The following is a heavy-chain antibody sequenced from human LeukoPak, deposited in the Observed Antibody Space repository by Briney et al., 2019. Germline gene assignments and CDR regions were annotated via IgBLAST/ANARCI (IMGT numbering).Heavy chain of an antibody. J-gene: IGHJ5*02. CDR2: ISSSGSTI. CDR1: GFTFSSYE. CDR3: ARVTLYYYDSSGYPALRFDP. Sequence: GGSLRLSCAASGFTFSSYEMNWVRQAPGKGLEWVSYISSSGSTIYYADSVKGRFTISRDNAKNSLYLQMNSLRAEDTAVYYCARVTLYYYDSSGYPALRFDPWGQGTLVTVSS. D-gene: IGHD3-22*01. V-gene: IGHV3-48*03.